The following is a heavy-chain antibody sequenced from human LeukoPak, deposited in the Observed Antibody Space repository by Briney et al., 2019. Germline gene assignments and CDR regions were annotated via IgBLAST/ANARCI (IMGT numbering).Heavy chain of an antibody. CDR3: ARGAPRRERNSSGYYAEMRHFDY. CDR2: INHSGST. J-gene: IGHJ4*02. CDR1: GGSFSGYY. Sequence: PSETLSLTCAVYGGSFSGYYWSWIRQPPGKGLEWIGEINHSGSTNYNPSLKSRVTISVDTSKNQFSLKLSSVTAADTAVYYCARGAPRRERNSSGYYAEMRHFDYWGQGTLVTVSS. D-gene: IGHD3-22*01. V-gene: IGHV4-34*01.